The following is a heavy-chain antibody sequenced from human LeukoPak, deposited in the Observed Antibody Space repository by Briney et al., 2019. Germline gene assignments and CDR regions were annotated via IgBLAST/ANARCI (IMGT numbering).Heavy chain of an antibody. CDR1: GGSISYFY. D-gene: IGHD5-18*01. J-gene: IGHJ3*02. Sequence: SDTLSLTCTVSGGSISYFYWSWIRQPAGKGLEWIGRIYTSGSTNYNPSLKSRVTISVDTSKNQFSLKLSSVTAADTAVFYCARVRGYSYGSDAFDIWGQGTMVTVSS. CDR2: IYTSGST. V-gene: IGHV4-4*07. CDR3: ARVRGYSYGSDAFDI.